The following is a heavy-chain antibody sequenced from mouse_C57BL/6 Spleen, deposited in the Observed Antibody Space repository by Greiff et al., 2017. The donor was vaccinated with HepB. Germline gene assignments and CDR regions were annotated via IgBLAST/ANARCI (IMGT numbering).Heavy chain of an antibody. CDR1: GFNIKDYY. V-gene: IGHV14-1*01. Sequence: EVMLVESGAELVRPGASVKLSCTASGFNIKDYYMHWVKQRPEQGLEWIGRIDPEDGDTEYAPKFQGKATMTADTSSNTAYLQLSSLTSEDTAVYYCTRTTVVARVYFDYWGQGTTLTVSS. D-gene: IGHD1-1*01. CDR3: TRTTVVARVYFDY. CDR2: IDPEDGDT. J-gene: IGHJ2*01.